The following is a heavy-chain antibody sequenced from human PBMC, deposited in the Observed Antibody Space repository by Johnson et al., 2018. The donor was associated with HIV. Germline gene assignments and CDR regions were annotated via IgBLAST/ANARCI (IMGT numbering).Heavy chain of an antibody. CDR1: GFTVSSNY. J-gene: IGHJ3*01. D-gene: IGHD2-8*01. CDR3: ARDDVRAFDV. CDR2: IYSGGST. V-gene: IGHV3-66*01. Sequence: MQLVESGGGVVQPGRSLRLSCAASGFTVSSNYMSWVRQAPGRGLEWVSVIYSGGSTYYADSVKGRFTISRDNSKNTLSLQMNSLRAEDAAVYYCARDDVRAFDVWGQGTTVTVSS.